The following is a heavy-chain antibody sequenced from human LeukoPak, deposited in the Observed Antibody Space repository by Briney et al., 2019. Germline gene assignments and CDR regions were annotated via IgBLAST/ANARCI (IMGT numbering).Heavy chain of an antibody. J-gene: IGHJ4*02. CDR2: IYSGGST. CDR1: GITVSSNC. Sequence: GGSLRLSCAASGITVSSNCMSWVRQAPGKGLEWVSVIYSGGSTYYADSVKGRFTISRDNSKNTLYLQMNSLRAEDTAVYYCARDRFYYDTSGYPFDYWGQGTLVTVSS. CDR3: ARDRFYYDTSGYPFDY. D-gene: IGHD3-22*01. V-gene: IGHV3-66*01.